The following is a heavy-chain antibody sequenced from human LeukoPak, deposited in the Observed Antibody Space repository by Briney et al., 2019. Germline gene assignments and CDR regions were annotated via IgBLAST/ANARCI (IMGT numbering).Heavy chain of an antibody. CDR3: AKGIVVVPAATDY. CDR2: ISGNGGST. D-gene: IGHD2-2*01. Sequence: GGSLRLSCAASGFTFSSYAMSWVRQAPGKGLEWVSAISGNGGSTYYADSVKGRFTISRDNSKNTLYLQMNSLRAEDTAVYYCAKGIVVVPAATDYWGQGTLVTVSS. V-gene: IGHV3-23*01. CDR1: GFTFSSYA. J-gene: IGHJ4*02.